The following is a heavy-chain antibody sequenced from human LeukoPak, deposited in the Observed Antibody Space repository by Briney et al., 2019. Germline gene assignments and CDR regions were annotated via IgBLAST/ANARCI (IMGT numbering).Heavy chain of an antibody. V-gene: IGHV3-7*01. CDR3: TNWGDAWGLDF. Sequence: GGSLRLSCAASGLNFRKSWMTWVRQAPGRGLEWVASIRDDGSENFYVDSVKGRFTISRDNAKNSLYLQMNSLRAEDTAVYYCTNWGDAWGLDFWGQGILVSVSP. CDR2: IRDDGSEN. CDR1: GLNFRKSW. D-gene: IGHD7-27*01. J-gene: IGHJ4*02.